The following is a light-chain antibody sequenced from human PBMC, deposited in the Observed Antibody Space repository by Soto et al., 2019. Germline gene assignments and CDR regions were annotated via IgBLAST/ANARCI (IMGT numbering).Light chain of an antibody. V-gene: IGLV2-11*01. Sequence: QSVLTQPRSVSGSPGQSVTISCTGTSSDVGGYNSVSWYQQHPGKAPQLIIYDVSKRPSGVPDRFSASKSGNTASLTISGLQAEDEAEYYCLSYAGSYIYVFGTGTKVTVL. CDR2: DVS. CDR1: SSDVGGYNS. CDR3: LSYAGSYIYV. J-gene: IGLJ1*01.